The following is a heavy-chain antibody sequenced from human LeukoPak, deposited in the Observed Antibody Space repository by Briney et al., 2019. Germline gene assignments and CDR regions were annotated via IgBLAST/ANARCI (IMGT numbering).Heavy chain of an antibody. CDR1: GDSISFHF. D-gene: IGHD1-26*01. Sequence: SETLSLTCSVSGDSISFHFWSWLRQPPGKGLEWIGHTYYGGSTDYNLSLASRVTVSADTSKNQFSLKLSSVTAADTAVYYCATLGRAAGNAFDIWGQGTVVIVSS. J-gene: IGHJ3*02. CDR2: TYYGGST. CDR3: ATLGRAAGNAFDI. V-gene: IGHV4-59*11.